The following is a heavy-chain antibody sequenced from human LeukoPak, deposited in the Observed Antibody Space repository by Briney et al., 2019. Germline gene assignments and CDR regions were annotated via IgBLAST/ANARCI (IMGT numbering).Heavy chain of an antibody. V-gene: IGHV3-30*18. CDR2: ISKDGSRR. Sequence: GGSLRLSCAASGFTFSSYAMSWVRQAPGKGLEWVAVISKDGSRRFFPDSVKGRFTISRDNSNNTLYLQMNSLRVEDTAVYYCAKVRSPSTVSYYGMDVWGQGTTVTVSS. J-gene: IGHJ6*02. CDR3: AKVRSPSTVSYYGMDV. CDR1: GFTFSSYA. D-gene: IGHD4-11*01.